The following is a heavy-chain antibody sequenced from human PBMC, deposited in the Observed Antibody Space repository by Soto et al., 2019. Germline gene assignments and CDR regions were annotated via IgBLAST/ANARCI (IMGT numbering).Heavy chain of an antibody. CDR2: INGDGSTT. Sequence: EVLLVESGGGLVQPGGSLRLSCAASGFNFNFYWMHWVRQAPGKGLVWVSRINGDGSTTDYADSVKGRFTISRDNAKNMLFLQMDSLRVEDTAVYYCVRDSPTNLEDADAMASWFDPWGQGTLVTVSS. CDR1: GFNFNFYW. D-gene: IGHD2-2*01. V-gene: IGHV3-74*01. CDR3: VRDSPTNLEDADAMASWFDP. J-gene: IGHJ5*02.